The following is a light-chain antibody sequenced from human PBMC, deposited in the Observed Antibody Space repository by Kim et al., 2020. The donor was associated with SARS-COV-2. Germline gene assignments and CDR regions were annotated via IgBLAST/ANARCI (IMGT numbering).Light chain of an antibody. CDR3: QQYDNLPLT. Sequence: DIQMTQSPSSLSASVGDRVTITCQASQDISNYLNWYQQKPGKDPKLLIYDASNLETGVPSRFSGSGSGTEFIFTISSLQPEDIGTYYCQQYDNLPLTFGGGTKVEI. V-gene: IGKV1-33*01. CDR2: DAS. CDR1: QDISNY. J-gene: IGKJ4*01.